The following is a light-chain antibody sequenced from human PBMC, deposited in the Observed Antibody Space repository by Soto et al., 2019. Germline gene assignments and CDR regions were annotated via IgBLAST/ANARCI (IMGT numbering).Light chain of an antibody. Sequence: QSALTQPASVSGFPGQSITISCTGTSSDVGGYNYVSWYQQHPGKAPKLMIYDVSNRPSGVSNRFSGSKSGNTASLTISGLQAEDEADYYCSSYTSSSLYVFGIGTKVTVL. CDR3: SSYTSSSLYV. V-gene: IGLV2-14*01. J-gene: IGLJ1*01. CDR1: SSDVGGYNY. CDR2: DVS.